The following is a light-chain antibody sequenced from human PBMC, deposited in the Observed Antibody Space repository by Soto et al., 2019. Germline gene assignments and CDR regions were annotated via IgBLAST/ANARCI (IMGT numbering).Light chain of an antibody. CDR1: QSISSS. CDR3: QQSYSALSIT. V-gene: IGKV1-39*01. J-gene: IGKJ5*01. CDR2: AAS. Sequence: DIQMTQSPSSLSSSVGDRVTITCRASQSISSSLNWYQQKPGKAPKLLIYAASSLQSGVPSRFIGSGSGTDFTLTISSRQPEDVATYYCQQSYSALSITFGQGTRLEIK.